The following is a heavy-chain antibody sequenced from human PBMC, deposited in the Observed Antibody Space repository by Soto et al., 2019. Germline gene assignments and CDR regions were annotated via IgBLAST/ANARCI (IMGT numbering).Heavy chain of an antibody. D-gene: IGHD3-22*01. CDR2: LSYDGSNK. CDR1: GFTFSSYG. CDR3: AKGKHTYYYDSSGYYRALPFFDY. J-gene: IGHJ4*02. V-gene: IGHV3-30*18. Sequence: GGSLRLSCAGSGFTFSSYGMHWVRQAPGKGGEWGAVLSYDGSNKYYADSVKGRFTISRDNSKNTLYLQMNSLRAEDTAVYYCAKGKHTYYYDSSGYYRALPFFDYWGQGTLVTVSS.